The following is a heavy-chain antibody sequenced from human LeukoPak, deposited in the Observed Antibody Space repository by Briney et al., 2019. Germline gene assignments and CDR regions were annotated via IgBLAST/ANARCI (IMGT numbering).Heavy chain of an antibody. D-gene: IGHD2-2*01. CDR2: INPNSGGT. J-gene: IGHJ3*02. V-gene: IGHV1-2*04. CDR1: GYTFTGYY. Sequence: ASVKVSCKASGYTFTGYYMHWVRQAPGQGLEWMGWINPNSGGTNYAQKFQGWVTMTRDTSISTAYMELSRLRSDDTAVYYCARGDLNIVVVPANAFDIWGQGTMVTVSS. CDR3: ARGDLNIVVVPANAFDI.